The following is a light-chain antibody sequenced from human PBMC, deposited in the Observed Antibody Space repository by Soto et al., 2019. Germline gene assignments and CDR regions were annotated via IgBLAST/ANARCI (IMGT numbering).Light chain of an antibody. CDR1: QNINNW. V-gene: IGKV1-5*03. Sequence: DIQMTQSPSTLSASVGDRVTITGRASQNINNWLAWYQQKPGKAPKLLIYKASSVESVVPSRFSGSGSGTEFTLTISSLQPDDFAAYYCQQYEIYPITFGQGTRLEIK. CDR2: KAS. J-gene: IGKJ5*01. CDR3: QQYEIYPIT.